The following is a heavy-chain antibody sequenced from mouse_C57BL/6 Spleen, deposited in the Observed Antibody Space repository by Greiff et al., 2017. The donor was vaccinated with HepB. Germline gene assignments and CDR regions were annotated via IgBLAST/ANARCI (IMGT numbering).Heavy chain of an antibody. CDR1: GYTFTTYP. V-gene: IGHV1-47*01. CDR2: FHPYNDDT. J-gene: IGHJ4*01. D-gene: IGHD2-13*01. CDR3: ARRGGLQYYAMDY. Sequence: QVHVKQSGAELVKPGASVKMSCKASGYTFTTYPIEWMKQNHGKSLEWIGNFHPYNDDTKYNEKFKGKATLTVEKSSSTVYLELSRLTSDDSAVYYCARRGGLQYYAMDYWGQGTSVTVSS.